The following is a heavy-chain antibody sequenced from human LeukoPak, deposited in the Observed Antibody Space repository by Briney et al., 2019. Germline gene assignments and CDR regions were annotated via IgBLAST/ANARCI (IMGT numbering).Heavy chain of an antibody. CDR3: ARDFNRYSSGWYQSFDY. CDR1: GFTFSSYE. J-gene: IGHJ4*02. D-gene: IGHD6-19*01. Sequence: GGSLRLSCAASGFTFSSYEMNWVRQAPGKGLEWVSYISSSGSTIYYADSVKGRFTNSRDNAKNSLYLQMNSLRAEDTAVYYCARDFNRYSSGWYQSFDYWGQGTLVTVSS. CDR2: ISSSGSTI. V-gene: IGHV3-48*03.